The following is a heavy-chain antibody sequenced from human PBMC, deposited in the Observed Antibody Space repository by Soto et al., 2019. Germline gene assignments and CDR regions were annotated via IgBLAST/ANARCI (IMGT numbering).Heavy chain of an antibody. CDR1: GYTFTSYA. CDR2: INAGNGNT. D-gene: IGHD2-21*02. V-gene: IGHV1-3*05. Sequence: QVQLVQSGAEEKKPGASVKVSGKASGYTFTSYAMHWVRQAPGQRLEWMGWINAGNGNTNYSQKFQGRVTITRDTYGSTAYMELSSLRSEDTAVYYCARSIVVVTALDYWGQGTLVSVSS. CDR3: ARSIVVVTALDY. J-gene: IGHJ4*02.